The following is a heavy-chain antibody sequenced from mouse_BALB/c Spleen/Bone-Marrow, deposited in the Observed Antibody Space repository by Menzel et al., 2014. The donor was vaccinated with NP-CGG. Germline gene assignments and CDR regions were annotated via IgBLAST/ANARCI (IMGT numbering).Heavy chain of an antibody. J-gene: IGHJ2*01. D-gene: IGHD2-3*01. V-gene: IGHV1-80*01. Sequence: VQLQQSGAELVRPGSSVKISCKASGYAFSNYWMNWVKRRPGQGLEWIGQIYPGDGDTNYNGKFKGKATLTADKSSSTAYMQLSSLTTSEDSAVYFCARGRGWYFDYWGQGTTLTASS. CDR2: IYPGDGDT. CDR1: GYAFSNYW. CDR3: ARGRGWYFDY.